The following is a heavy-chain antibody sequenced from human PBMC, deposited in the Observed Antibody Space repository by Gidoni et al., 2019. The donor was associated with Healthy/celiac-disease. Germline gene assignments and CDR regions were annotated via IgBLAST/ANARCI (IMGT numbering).Heavy chain of an antibody. CDR1: GGTFSSYA. Sequence: QVQLVQSGAEVKKPGSSVKVSCKASGGTFSSYAISWVRQAPGQGLEWMGRIIPILGIANYAQKFQGRVTITADKSTSTAYMELSSLRSEDTAVYYCARERYYYDSREPSSFYDYWGQGTLVTVSS. V-gene: IGHV1-69*04. J-gene: IGHJ4*02. CDR2: IIPILGIA. D-gene: IGHD3-22*01. CDR3: ARERYYYDSREPSSFYDY.